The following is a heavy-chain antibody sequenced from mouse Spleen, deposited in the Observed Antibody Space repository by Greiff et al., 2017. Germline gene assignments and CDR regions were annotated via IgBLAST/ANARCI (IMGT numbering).Heavy chain of an antibody. CDR3: ARYYRYERAMDY. CDR2: IDPANGNT. V-gene: IGHV14-3*02. CDR1: GFNIKDTY. Sequence: EVQLQQSGAELVKPGASVKLSCTASGFNIKDTYMHWVKQRPEQGLEWIGRIDPANGNTKYDPKFQGKATITADTSSNTAYLQLSSLTSEDTAVYYCARYYRYERAMDYWGQGTSVTVSS. J-gene: IGHJ4*01. D-gene: IGHD2-14*01.